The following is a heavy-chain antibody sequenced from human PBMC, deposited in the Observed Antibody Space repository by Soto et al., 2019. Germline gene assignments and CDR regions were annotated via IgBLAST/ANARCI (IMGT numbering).Heavy chain of an antibody. CDR3: ARHGSGGYGVAS. V-gene: IGHV4-4*02. CDR1: SGSITSSLW. CDR2: VAQSGYN. Sequence: QVQLQESGPGLVKPSGTLSLTCTVSSGSITSSLWWSWVRQSPGKGLEWIGEVAQSGYNHSIPSLKRRLTISLDKSTSWFSLRLTSVAAADTAVYYWARHGSGGYGVASWGQGSLVTVSS. D-gene: IGHD5-12*01. J-gene: IGHJ4*02.